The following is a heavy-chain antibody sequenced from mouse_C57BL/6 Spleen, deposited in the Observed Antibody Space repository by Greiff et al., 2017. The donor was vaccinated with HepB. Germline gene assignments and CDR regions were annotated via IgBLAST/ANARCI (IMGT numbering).Heavy chain of an antibody. Sequence: QVQLQQSGPELVKPGASVKISCKASGYAFSSSWMNWVKQRPGKGLEWIGRIYSGDGDTNYNGKFKGKATLTADKSSSTAYMQLSSLTSEDSAVYFCARCHYGSSLWYFDVWGTGTTVTVSS. D-gene: IGHD1-1*01. J-gene: IGHJ1*03. CDR1: GYAFSSSW. CDR2: IYSGDGDT. V-gene: IGHV1-82*01. CDR3: ARCHYGSSLWYFDV.